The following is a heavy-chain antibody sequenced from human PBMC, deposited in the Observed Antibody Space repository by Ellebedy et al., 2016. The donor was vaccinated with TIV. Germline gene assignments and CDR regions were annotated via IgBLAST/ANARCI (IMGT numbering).Heavy chain of an antibody. CDR3: ARVRPQTGMDY. V-gene: IGHV4-59*01. D-gene: IGHD6-13*01. CDR1: GGSISSYY. Sequence: SETLSLTCTVSGGSISSYYWSWIRQPPGKGLEWIGYIYDSGSTNYNPSLKSRVTISVDTSKNQFSLKLSSVTAADTAVYYCARVRPQTGMDYWGQGTLVTVSS. CDR2: IYDSGST. J-gene: IGHJ4*02.